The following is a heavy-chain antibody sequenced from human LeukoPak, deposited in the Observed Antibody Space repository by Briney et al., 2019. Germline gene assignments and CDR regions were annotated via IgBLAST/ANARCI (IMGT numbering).Heavy chain of an antibody. J-gene: IGHJ6*03. CDR3: AKNQDSSGYYGDGEYYMDV. D-gene: IGHD3-22*01. Sequence: GGSLRLSCAASGLTFSSNWMSWVRQAPGKGPEWVANIRQDGSEKYYVDSVKGRFTISRDNSKSTLYLQMNSLRAEDTAIYYCAKNQDSSGYYGDGEYYMDVWGKGTTVTVSS. CDR1: GLTFSSNW. V-gene: IGHV3-7*03. CDR2: IRQDGSEK.